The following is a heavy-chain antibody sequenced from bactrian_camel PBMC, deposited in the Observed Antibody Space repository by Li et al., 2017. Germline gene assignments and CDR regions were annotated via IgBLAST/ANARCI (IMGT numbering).Heavy chain of an antibody. CDR1: GITFSRHD. Sequence: VQLVESGGGLVQPGESLRLSCVASGITFSRHDMSRVRQAPGKQREEVAKIFTGGGSTDYADSVKGRFTISTDNAKNTVFLQMSSLKPDDSAMYYCAARAGLWRCPDTYAFWGQGTQVTVS. CDR3: AARAGLWRCPDTYAF. V-gene: IGHV3S40*01. CDR2: IFTGGGST. D-gene: IGHD2*01. J-gene: IGHJ4*01.